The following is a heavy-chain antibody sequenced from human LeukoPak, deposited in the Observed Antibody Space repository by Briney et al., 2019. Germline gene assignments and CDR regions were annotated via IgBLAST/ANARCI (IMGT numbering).Heavy chain of an antibody. CDR2: ISAYNGNT. D-gene: IGHD6-6*01. Sequence: ASVKVSCKASGHTFTSYGISWVRQAPGQGLEWMGWISAYNGNTNYAQKLQGRVTMTTDTSTSTAYMELRSLRSDDTAVYYCARDRWVAARPGDYFDYWGQGTLVTVSS. J-gene: IGHJ4*02. CDR1: GHTFTSYG. CDR3: ARDRWVAARPGDYFDY. V-gene: IGHV1-18*01.